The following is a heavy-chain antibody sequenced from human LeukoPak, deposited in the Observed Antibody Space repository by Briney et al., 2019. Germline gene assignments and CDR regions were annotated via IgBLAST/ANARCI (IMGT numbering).Heavy chain of an antibody. J-gene: IGHJ4*02. Sequence: GGSLRLSWAASGFTLSTYWMSWVRQAPGKGLEWVANIKEDGSEKYYVDSVKGRFTISRDNAKNSLYLQMNSLRVEDTAVYHCARARLAVSGNYFENWGQGTLVTVSS. V-gene: IGHV3-7*04. CDR2: IKEDGSEK. CDR1: GFTLSTYW. CDR3: ARARLAVSGNYFEN. D-gene: IGHD6-19*01.